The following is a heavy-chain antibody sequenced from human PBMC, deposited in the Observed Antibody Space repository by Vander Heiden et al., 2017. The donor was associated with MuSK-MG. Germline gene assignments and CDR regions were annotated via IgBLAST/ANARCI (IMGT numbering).Heavy chain of an antibody. V-gene: IGHV3-48*01. J-gene: IGHJ3*02. CDR2: ISSSSSTI. CDR1: GFTFSSYS. Sequence: EVQLVESGGGLVQPGGSLRLSCAASGFTFSSYSMNWVRQAPGKGLEWVSYISSSSSTIYYADSVKGRFTISRDNAKNSLYLQMNSLRAEDTAVYYCARAFRTMVRGVIMGDAFDIWGQGTMVTVSS. CDR3: ARAFRTMVRGVIMGDAFDI. D-gene: IGHD3-10*01.